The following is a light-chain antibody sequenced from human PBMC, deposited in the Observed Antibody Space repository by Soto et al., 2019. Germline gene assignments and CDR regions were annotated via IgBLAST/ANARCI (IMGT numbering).Light chain of an antibody. Sequence: EVVMTQSPATLSLSPGESATFSCRASQSISSNKLAWYQQKPGQAPRLLLFGVSNRATGIPARFSGSGSGTDFSLTISSLQSEDFAVYYCQQYDNCPRTFGQGTKVDIK. CDR1: QSISSN. J-gene: IGKJ1*01. V-gene: IGKV3-15*01. CDR3: QQYDNCPRT. CDR2: GVS.